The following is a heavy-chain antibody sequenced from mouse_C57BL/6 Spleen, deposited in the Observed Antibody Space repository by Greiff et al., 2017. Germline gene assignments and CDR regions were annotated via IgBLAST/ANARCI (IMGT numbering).Heavy chain of an antibody. V-gene: IGHV5-17*01. J-gene: IGHJ3*01. Sequence: VQLQQSGGGLVKPGGSLKLSCAASGFTFSDYGMHWVRQAPEKGLEWVAYISSGSSTIYYADTVKGRFTISRDNAKNTLFLQMTSLRSEDTAMYYCARDKSNYEGCAYWGQGTLVTVSA. CDR2: ISSGSSTI. D-gene: IGHD2-5*01. CDR1: GFTFSDYG. CDR3: ARDKSNYEGCAY.